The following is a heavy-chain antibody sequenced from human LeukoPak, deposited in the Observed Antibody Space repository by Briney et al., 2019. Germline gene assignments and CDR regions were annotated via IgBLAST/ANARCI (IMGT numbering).Heavy chain of an antibody. Sequence: SETLSLTPAVSGDSTSSGYYWGWIRQPPGKGLEWVGSIYDSGITYYNPSLKSRVTTSVDTSKNQFSLKLSPVTAADTAVYYSASDSSGWYLRGPFDYWGQGTLVTVSS. CDR2: IYDSGIT. D-gene: IGHD6-19*01. J-gene: IGHJ4*02. V-gene: IGHV4-38-2*01. CDR3: ASDSSGWYLRGPFDY. CDR1: GDSTSSGYY.